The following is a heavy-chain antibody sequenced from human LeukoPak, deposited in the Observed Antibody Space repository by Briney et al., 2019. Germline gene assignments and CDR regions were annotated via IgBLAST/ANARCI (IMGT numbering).Heavy chain of an antibody. CDR1: GGSISNYY. J-gene: IGHJ6*03. D-gene: IGHD6-13*01. V-gene: IGHV4-34*01. CDR3: ARSRIAAAGSYYYYYMDV. Sequence: SETLSLTCAVYGGSISNYYWSWIRQPPGKGLEWIGEINHSGTTNYNPPLKSRVTILVDTSKNQFSLKLSSVTAADTAVYYCARSRIAAAGSYYYYYMDVWGKGTTVTISS. CDR2: INHSGTT.